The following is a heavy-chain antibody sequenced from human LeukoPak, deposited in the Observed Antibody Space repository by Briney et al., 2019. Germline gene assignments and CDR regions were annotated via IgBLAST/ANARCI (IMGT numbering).Heavy chain of an antibody. CDR3: ARGFRGTADY. D-gene: IGHD1-1*01. V-gene: IGHV4-31*03. CDR1: GGSFSSGGYY. Sequence: SETLSLTCTVSGGSFSSGGYYWIWIRQHPGKGLEWIGYIYQSGSTYYNPSLKSRVTISVDTSKNQFSLKLSSVTAADTAVYYCARGFRGTADYWGQGTLVTVSS. CDR2: IYQSGST. J-gene: IGHJ4*02.